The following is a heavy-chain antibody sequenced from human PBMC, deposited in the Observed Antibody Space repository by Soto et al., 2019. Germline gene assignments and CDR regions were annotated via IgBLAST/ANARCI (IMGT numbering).Heavy chain of an antibody. CDR2: IKSRTDGGTT. J-gene: IGHJ4*02. CDR3: TTACWYSYAMDY. D-gene: IGHD5-18*01. V-gene: IGHV3-15*01. CDR1: GFTFSNAW. Sequence: EVQLVESGGGLVKPGGSLRLSCAASGFTFSNAWMSWVRQAPGKGLEWVGRIKSRTDGGTTDDAAPVKGRFTISRDDSKNTLYLQMNSLKTEDTAVYYCTTACWYSYAMDYWGQGTLFTVSS.